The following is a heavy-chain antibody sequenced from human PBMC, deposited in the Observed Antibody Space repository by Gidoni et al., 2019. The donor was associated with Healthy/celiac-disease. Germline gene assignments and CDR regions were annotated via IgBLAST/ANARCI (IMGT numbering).Heavy chain of an antibody. V-gene: IGHV2-70*15. CDR2: IDWDDDK. D-gene: IGHD6-19*01. CDR1: GFSLSTSGMC. J-gene: IGHJ4*02. CDR3: ARIGYSSGWYDY. Sequence: QVTLRESGPALVKPTQTLTLTCTFSGFSLSTSGMCVSWIRQPPGKALEWLARIDWDDDKYYSTSLKTRLTSSKDTSKNQVVLTMTNMDPVDTATYYCARIGYSSGWYDYWGQGTLVTVSS.